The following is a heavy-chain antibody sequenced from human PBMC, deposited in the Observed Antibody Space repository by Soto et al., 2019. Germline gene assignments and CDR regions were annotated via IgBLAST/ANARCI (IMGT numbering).Heavy chain of an antibody. V-gene: IGHV4-39*07. Sequence: SETLSLTCTVSGGSISSSSYYWGWIRQPPGKGLEWIGSIYYSGSTYYNPSLKSRVTISVDTSKNQFSLKLSSVTAADTAVYYCARAIGRYYDFWSGQRNWFDPWGQGTLVTVSS. D-gene: IGHD3-3*01. CDR1: GGSISSSSYY. J-gene: IGHJ5*02. CDR2: IYYSGST. CDR3: ARAIGRYYDFWSGQRNWFDP.